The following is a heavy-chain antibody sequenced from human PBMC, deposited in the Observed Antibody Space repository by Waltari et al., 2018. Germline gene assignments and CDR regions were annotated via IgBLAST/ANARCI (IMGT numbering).Heavy chain of an antibody. J-gene: IGHJ6*03. CDR2: ISSAAGSI. Sequence: EVQLVESGGGLVQPGGSLRLPCAVSGFTFSSYSLNWVRQAPGKGLEWVSYISSAAGSIYYADSVKGRFTISRDNAKNSLFLQMNSLRAEDTAVYYCASSEQTGYYYYMDVWGKGTTVTISS. CDR3: ASSEQTGYYYYMDV. D-gene: IGHD3-9*01. CDR1: GFTFSSYS. V-gene: IGHV3-48*04.